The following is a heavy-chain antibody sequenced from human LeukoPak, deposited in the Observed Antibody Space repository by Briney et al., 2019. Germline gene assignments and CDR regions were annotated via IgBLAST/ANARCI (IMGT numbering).Heavy chain of an antibody. J-gene: IGHJ6*03. D-gene: IGHD6-13*01. CDR1: GYTFTSYY. Sequence: ASVKVSCKASGYTFTSYYMHWVRQAPGQGLEWMGIINPSGGSTSYAQKFQGRVTMTRDTSMSTVYMELSSLRSEDTAVYYCARAPSSSSWYIAPFYMDVWGKGTTVTISS. CDR2: INPSGGST. CDR3: ARAPSSSSWYIAPFYMDV. V-gene: IGHV1-46*01.